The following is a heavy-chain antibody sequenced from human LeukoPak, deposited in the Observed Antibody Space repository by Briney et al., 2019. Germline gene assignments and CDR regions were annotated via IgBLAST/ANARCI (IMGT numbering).Heavy chain of an antibody. CDR2: INHSGST. V-gene: IGHV4-34*01. CDR1: GGSFSGYY. CDR3: ARQQRSANYDFWSGYYGPPPINWFDP. J-gene: IGHJ5*02. D-gene: IGHD3-3*01. Sequence: PSETLSLACAVYGGSFSGYYWSWIRRPPGKGLEWIGEINHSGSTNYNPSLKSRVTLSVDTSKNQFSLKLSSVTAADTAVYYCARQQRSANYDFWSGYYGPPPINWFDPWGQGTLVTVSS.